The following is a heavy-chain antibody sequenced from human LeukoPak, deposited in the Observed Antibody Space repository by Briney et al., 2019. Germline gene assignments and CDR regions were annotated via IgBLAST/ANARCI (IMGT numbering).Heavy chain of an antibody. J-gene: IGHJ4*02. CDR3: AREAVAGSGVYYFDY. D-gene: IGHD6-19*01. Sequence: PGGSLRLSCAASEFTFSTYSMNWVRQAPGKGLEWGSYISSSSSYIYYADSVKGRFTISRDNAKNSLYLQMNSLRDEDTAVYYCAREAVAGSGVYYFDYWGQGTLVTVSS. CDR1: EFTFSTYS. V-gene: IGHV3-21*01. CDR2: ISSSSSYI.